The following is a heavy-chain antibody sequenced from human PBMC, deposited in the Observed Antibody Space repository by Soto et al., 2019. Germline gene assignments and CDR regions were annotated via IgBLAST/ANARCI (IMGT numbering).Heavy chain of an antibody. CDR3: ARSPASSPYFNF. D-gene: IGHD6-13*01. CDR1: GYTFSNFW. CDR2: IYPGDHET. J-gene: IGHJ4*02. Sequence: GESLKISCQCSGYTFSNFWIGWVRQLPGQGLEWMGIIYPGDHETRYSPSFLGKVTISAEKSINTAYLQWSSLDASDSAFYFRARSPASSPYFNFWRQGDRVTVSS. V-gene: IGHV5-51*01.